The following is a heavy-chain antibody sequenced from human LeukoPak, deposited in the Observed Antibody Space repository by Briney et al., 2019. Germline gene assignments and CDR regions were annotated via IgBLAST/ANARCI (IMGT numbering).Heavy chain of an antibody. Sequence: SETLSLTCTVSGGSISSGSYYWSWIRQPAGKGLEWIGRIYTSGSTNYNPSLKSRVTISVDTSKNQFSLKLSSVAAADTAVYYCARGGGFRLYSSGWYFDYWGQGTLVTVSS. D-gene: IGHD6-19*01. J-gene: IGHJ4*02. CDR2: IYTSGST. CDR3: ARGGGFRLYSSGWYFDY. CDR1: GGSISSGSYY. V-gene: IGHV4-61*02.